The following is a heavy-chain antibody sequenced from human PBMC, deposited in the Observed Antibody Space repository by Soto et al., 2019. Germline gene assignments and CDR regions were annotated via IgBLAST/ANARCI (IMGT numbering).Heavy chain of an antibody. J-gene: IGHJ6*02. CDR1: GYSFTGYY. CDR3: ARVAQPSYNWNSGDMDV. CDR2: INPNSGGT. D-gene: IGHD1-7*01. V-gene: IGHV1-2*02. Sequence: QVQLVQSGAEVKKPGASLKVSCKASGYSFTGYYMHWVRQAPGQGLEWMGWINPNSGGTSYAQKFQGRVTMTRDTSITTAYMELSGLRSDDTAVYYCARVAQPSYNWNSGDMDVWGQGTTVTVSS.